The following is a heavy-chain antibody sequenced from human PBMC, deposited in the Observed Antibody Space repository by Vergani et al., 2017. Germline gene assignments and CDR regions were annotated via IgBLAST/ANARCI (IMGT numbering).Heavy chain of an antibody. CDR3: AKGLGITLSAVCGCFDS. V-gene: IGHV3-23*01. J-gene: IGHJ5*01. Sequence: EVHLLESGGGLIQPGGSLRISCAASGFTFDNYAMTWVRQAPGKGLQWVSGISVRGSSKFYEDSLKGRVTISRYNSKTTLFLEMNSLRTEDTATYFCAKGLGITLSAVCGCFDSWGPGTVVLVSS. D-gene: IGHD2/OR15-2a*01. CDR2: ISVRGSSK. CDR1: GFTFDNYA.